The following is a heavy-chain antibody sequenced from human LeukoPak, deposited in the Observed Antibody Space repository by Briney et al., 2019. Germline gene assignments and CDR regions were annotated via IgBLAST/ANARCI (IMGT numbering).Heavy chain of an antibody. CDR1: GFTFSDYY. D-gene: IGHD2-21*02. V-gene: IGHV3-11*05. CDR3: ARELYCGGDCYSRDYYYGMGV. Sequence: GGSLRLSCAASGFTFSDYYMSWIRQAPGKGLEWVSYISSSSSYTNYADSVKGRFTISRDNAKNSLYLQMNSLRAEDTAVYYCARELYCGGDCYSRDYYYGMGVWGQGTTVTVSS. CDR2: ISSSSSYT. J-gene: IGHJ6*02.